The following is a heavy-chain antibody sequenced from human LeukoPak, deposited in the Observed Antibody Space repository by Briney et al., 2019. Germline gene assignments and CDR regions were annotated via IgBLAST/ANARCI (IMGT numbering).Heavy chain of an antibody. CDR1: GFTFSSYT. J-gene: IGHJ4*02. Sequence: GRSLRLSCAASGFTFSSYTMHWVRQAPVKGLESVAVISHDGSKKYYADSVKGRFTISRDNSKNTLYLQMNSLRAEDTAVYFCAREASRAYLQYFFDYWGQGTLVTVSS. CDR2: ISHDGSKK. V-gene: IGHV3-30-3*01. D-gene: IGHD6-6*01. CDR3: AREASRAYLQYFFDY.